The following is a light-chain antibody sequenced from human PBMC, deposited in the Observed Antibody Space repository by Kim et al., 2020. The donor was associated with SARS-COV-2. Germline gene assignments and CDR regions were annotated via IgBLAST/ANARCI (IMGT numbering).Light chain of an antibody. CDR2: YDS. Sequence: SYELTQPPSVSVAPGKTARITCGGNNIGSKSVHWYQQKPGQAPVLVIYYDSDRPSGIPERFSGSNSGNTATLTISRVEAGDEADYYCQVWDSGAVFGGG. J-gene: IGLJ2*01. CDR3: QVWDSGAV. CDR1: NIGSKS. V-gene: IGLV3-21*04.